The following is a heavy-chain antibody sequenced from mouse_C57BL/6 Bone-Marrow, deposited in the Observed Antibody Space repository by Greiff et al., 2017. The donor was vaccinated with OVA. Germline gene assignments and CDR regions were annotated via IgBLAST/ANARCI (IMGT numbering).Heavy chain of an antibody. J-gene: IGHJ4*01. D-gene: IGHD1-1*01. CDR2: IYPGSGST. CDR3: ASGGLRNYAMDY. Sequence: QVQLQQPGAELVKPGASVKMSCKASGYTFTSYWINWVKQRLGQGLEWIGDIYPGSGSTNYNEKFKSKATLTVDTSSSTAYMQLRSLTSEDSAVYYCASGGLRNYAMDYWGQGTSVTDSS. CDR1: GYTFTSYW. V-gene: IGHV1-55*01.